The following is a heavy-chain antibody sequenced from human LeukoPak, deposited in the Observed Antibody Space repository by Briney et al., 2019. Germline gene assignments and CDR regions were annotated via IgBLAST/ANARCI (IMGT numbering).Heavy chain of an antibody. CDR2: IYYSGST. V-gene: IGHV4-39*07. CDR3: ARFETLVDY. Sequence: KPSETLSLTCTVSGGSISSSSYYWAWIRQPPGKGLEWIGSIYYSGSTYYNPSLKSRVTISVDTSKNQFSLKLSSVTAADTAVYYCARFETLVDYWGQGTLVTVSS. CDR1: GGSISSSSYY. J-gene: IGHJ4*02. D-gene: IGHD3-16*01.